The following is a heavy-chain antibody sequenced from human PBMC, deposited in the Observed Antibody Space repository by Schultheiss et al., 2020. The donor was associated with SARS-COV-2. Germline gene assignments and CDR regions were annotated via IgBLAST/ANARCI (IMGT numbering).Heavy chain of an antibody. J-gene: IGHJ4*02. CDR1: GYSISSGYY. Sequence: SETLSLTCTVSGYSISSGYYWGWIRQPPGKGLEWIGSIYHSGSTYYNPSLKSRVTISVDTSKNQFSLKLSSVTAADTAVYYCTSDSYWGQGTLVTVSS. CDR2: IYHSGST. CDR3: TSDSY. V-gene: IGHV4-38-2*02.